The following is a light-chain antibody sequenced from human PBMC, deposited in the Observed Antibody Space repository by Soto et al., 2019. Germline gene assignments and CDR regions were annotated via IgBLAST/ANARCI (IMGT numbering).Light chain of an antibody. Sequence: EIVMTQSPATLSVSPGERATLSYRASQSFSSDLAWYHQKPGQAPRLLIYGASTRATGIPARFSGSGSGTEFTLTINSLQSEDFAVYYCQQYNNWPRTFGQGTKVDI. V-gene: IGKV3-15*01. CDR2: GAS. CDR1: QSFSSD. CDR3: QQYNNWPRT. J-gene: IGKJ1*01.